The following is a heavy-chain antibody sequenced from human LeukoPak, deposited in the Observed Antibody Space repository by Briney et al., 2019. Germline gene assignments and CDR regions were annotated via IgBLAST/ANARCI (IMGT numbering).Heavy chain of an antibody. CDR1: GGSISSYY. V-gene: IGHV4-4*07. CDR2: IYTSGSS. J-gene: IGHJ4*02. CDR3: ARWGGSYYTYFDY. Sequence: SETLSLTCTVSGGSISSYYWSSIRQPAGKGLEWIGRIYTSGSSNYNPSLKSRVTMSVDTSKNQFSPKLSSVAAADTAVYYCARWGGSYYTYFDYWGQGTLVTVSS. D-gene: IGHD1-26*01.